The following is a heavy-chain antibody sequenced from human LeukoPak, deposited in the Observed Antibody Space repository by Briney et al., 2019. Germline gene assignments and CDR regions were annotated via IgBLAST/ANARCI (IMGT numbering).Heavy chain of an antibody. Sequence: PGGSLRLSCAASGFTFSSYAMHWVRQAPGKGLEWVALISYDGSSKYYADSVKGRFTISRDNSKNTLFLQMNSLRAEDTAVYYCARVLRGDAFDIWGQGTMVTVSS. D-gene: IGHD3-10*01. J-gene: IGHJ3*02. CDR2: ISYDGSSK. V-gene: IGHV3-30-3*01. CDR1: GFTFSSYA. CDR3: ARVLRGDAFDI.